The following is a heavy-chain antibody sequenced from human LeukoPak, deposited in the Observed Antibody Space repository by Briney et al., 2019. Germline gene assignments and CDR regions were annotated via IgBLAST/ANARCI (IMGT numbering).Heavy chain of an antibody. Sequence: GRSLRLSCAASGFTFDDYAMHWVRQAPGKGLGWVSGISGSSGSIVYADSVKGRFTISRDNAKNSLYLQMNSLRAEDTALYYCTRRSGSREFDYWGQGTLVTVS. V-gene: IGHV3-9*01. D-gene: IGHD3-10*01. CDR3: TRRSGSREFDY. CDR2: ISGSSGSI. CDR1: GFTFDDYA. J-gene: IGHJ4*02.